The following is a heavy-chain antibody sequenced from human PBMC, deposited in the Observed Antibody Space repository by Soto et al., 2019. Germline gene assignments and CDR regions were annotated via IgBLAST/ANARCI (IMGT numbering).Heavy chain of an antibody. D-gene: IGHD6-6*01. V-gene: IGHV1-18*01. J-gene: IGHJ6*02. Sequence: QAQLEQSGAEVKKPGASVKVSCKSSGYTFSTSGISWVRQAPGQGLEWMGWISTYNGDANYAQRFQGRVTMTTGTSTSTTFMELGSLRSDDTAVYYCAREGPRPYYYYGMDVWGQGTTVTVSS. CDR2: ISTYNGDA. CDR3: AREGPRPYYYYGMDV. CDR1: GYTFSTSG.